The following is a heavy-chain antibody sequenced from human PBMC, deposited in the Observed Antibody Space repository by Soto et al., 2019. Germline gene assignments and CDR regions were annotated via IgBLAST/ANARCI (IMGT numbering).Heavy chain of an antibody. Sequence: QVQLQESGPGLVRPSETLSLTCTVPSDSISSYYWIWIRQSQGKGLEWIGYTDYSGNTNYNPSLKSRVTISGDTSKNQFSLRLSSVTAADTAVYYCARAVGDPLYYLDYWGQGTLVTVSS. CDR3: ARAVGDPLYYLDY. V-gene: IGHV4-59*08. CDR1: SDSISSYY. D-gene: IGHD6-19*01. J-gene: IGHJ4*02. CDR2: TDYSGNT.